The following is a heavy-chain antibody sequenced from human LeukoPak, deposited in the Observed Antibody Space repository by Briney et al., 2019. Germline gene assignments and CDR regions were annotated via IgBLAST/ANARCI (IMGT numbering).Heavy chain of an antibody. CDR2: ITSSSSTI. CDR1: GFTFSSYS. V-gene: IGHV3-48*01. J-gene: IGHJ4*02. D-gene: IGHD6-19*01. CDR3: ARYATVAAHRDFDY. Sequence: PGGSLRLSCAASGFTFSSYSMIWVRQAPGKGLEWVSYITSSSSTIFYADSVKGRFTVSRDNAKNSLYLQMNSLRAEDTAVYYCARYATVAAHRDFDYWGQGTLVTVSS.